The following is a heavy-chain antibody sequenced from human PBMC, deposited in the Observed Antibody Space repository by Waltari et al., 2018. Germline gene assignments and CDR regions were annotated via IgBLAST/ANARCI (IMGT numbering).Heavy chain of an antibody. J-gene: IGHJ6*03. CDR3: ARKPPSVAGSTLGRGMYYMDV. CDR1: GGSISSYY. D-gene: IGHD6-19*01. V-gene: IGHV4-59*01. Sequence: QVQLQESGPGLVKPSETLSLTCTVSGGSISSYYWSWIRQPPGKGLEWIGYIYYSGSTNYNPSLKSRVTISVDTSKNQFSLKLSSVTAADTAVYYCARKPPSVAGSTLGRGMYYMDVWGKGTTVTVSS. CDR2: IYYSGST.